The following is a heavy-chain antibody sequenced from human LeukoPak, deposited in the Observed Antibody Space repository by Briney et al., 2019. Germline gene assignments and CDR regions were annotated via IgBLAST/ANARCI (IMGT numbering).Heavy chain of an antibody. J-gene: IGHJ4*02. Sequence: SETLSLTCAVYGGSFSGYYWSWIRQPPGEGLEWIGEINHSGSTNYNPPLKSRVTISVDTSKNQFSLKLSSVTAADTAVYYCASRRQWLVLHKYYFDYWGQGTLVTVSS. V-gene: IGHV4-34*01. CDR3: ASRRQWLVLHKYYFDY. CDR1: GGSFSGYY. D-gene: IGHD6-19*01. CDR2: INHSGST.